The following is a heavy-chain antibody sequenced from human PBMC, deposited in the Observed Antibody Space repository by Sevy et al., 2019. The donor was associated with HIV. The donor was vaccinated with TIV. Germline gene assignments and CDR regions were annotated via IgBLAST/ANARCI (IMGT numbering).Heavy chain of an antibody. V-gene: IGHV5-51*01. J-gene: IGHJ4*02. CDR3: ARHRITGRLTSHFDY. CDR2: IYPGDSDT. Sequence: GESLKISCKGSGYSFTSYWIGWVRQMPGIGLVCMGIIYPGDSDTRYSPSFQGQVTISADKSISTAYLQWSSLKASDTAMYYCARHRITGRLTSHFDYWGQGTLVTVSS. CDR1: GYSFTSYW. D-gene: IGHD1-20*01.